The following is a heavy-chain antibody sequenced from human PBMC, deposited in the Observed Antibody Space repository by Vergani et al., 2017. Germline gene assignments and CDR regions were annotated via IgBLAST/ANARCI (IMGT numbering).Heavy chain of an antibody. D-gene: IGHD1-1*01. CDR3: ATKICGTPGCQIGYFRE. J-gene: IGHJ1*01. CDR2: ISYDGTQK. Sequence: QVHLVESGGGVVQPGRSLRLSCVVSGFTSRYYGMHWVRQAPGKGLEWVAVISYDGTQKYYADSVKGRFTISRDNSKSTLYLQMNSLRTEDTAVYYCATKICGTPGCQIGYFREGGQGTLVTVSS. V-gene: IGHV3-30*03. CDR1: GFTSRYYG.